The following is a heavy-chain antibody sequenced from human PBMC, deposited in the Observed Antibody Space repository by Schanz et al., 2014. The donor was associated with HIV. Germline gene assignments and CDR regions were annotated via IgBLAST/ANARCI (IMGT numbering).Heavy chain of an antibody. CDR2: IKEDGSAT. V-gene: IGHV3-7*03. D-gene: IGHD5-18*01. Sequence: EVQLLESGGGLVQPGGSLRLSCAASGFTFSSYGMHWVRQVPGKGLEWVASIKEDGSATYYADSVKGRFTISRDNAKNSLYLQMNSLRAEDTALYYCAKDRGVVSGMVTNYYYGMDVWGQGTTVTVSS. J-gene: IGHJ6*02. CDR1: GFTFSSYG. CDR3: AKDRGVVSGMVTNYYYGMDV.